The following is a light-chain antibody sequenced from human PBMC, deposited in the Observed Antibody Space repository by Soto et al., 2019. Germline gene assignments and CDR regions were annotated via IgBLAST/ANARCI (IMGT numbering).Light chain of an antibody. CDR2: DVI. CDR1: RSDVGGYDY. J-gene: IGLJ1*01. Sequence: QSVLTQPRSVSGSPGQSVSISGTGARSDVGGYDYVSWYQQHPDKAPKVIIYDVIKRPSGVPDRFSGSKSGNTASLTISGLQSDDEADYYCCSXXGSYSYVFGPGTKLTVL. CDR3: CSXXGSYSYV. V-gene: IGLV2-11*01.